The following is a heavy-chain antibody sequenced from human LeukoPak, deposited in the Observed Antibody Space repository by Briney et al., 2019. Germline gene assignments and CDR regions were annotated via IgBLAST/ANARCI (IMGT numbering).Heavy chain of an antibody. V-gene: IGHV4-59*01. D-gene: IGHD1-20*01. CDR2: INYSGST. CDR1: GGSISSYS. J-gene: IGHJ4*02. CDR3: ARVRRITRTTDFDY. Sequence: SETLSLTCNVSGGSISSYSWSWIRQPPGKGLEWIGYINYSGSTNYNPSLKSRVTISVDTSKNQFSVKLSSVTAADTAVYYCARVRRITRTTDFDYWGQGTLVTVSS.